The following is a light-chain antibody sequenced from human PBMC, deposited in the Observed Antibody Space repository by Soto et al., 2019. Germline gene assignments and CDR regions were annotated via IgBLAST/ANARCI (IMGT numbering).Light chain of an antibody. J-gene: IGLJ3*02. Sequence: QSALTQPASVSGSPGQSITISCSGTSSDVGAYNFVSWYQQDPGKAPKLLIYEVSNRPSGVSFRFSGSKSGNTASLTISGLQAEDEADYYCCSFTSSSTWVFGGGPKVTVL. CDR3: CSFTSSSTWV. V-gene: IGLV2-14*01. CDR1: SSDVGAYNF. CDR2: EVS.